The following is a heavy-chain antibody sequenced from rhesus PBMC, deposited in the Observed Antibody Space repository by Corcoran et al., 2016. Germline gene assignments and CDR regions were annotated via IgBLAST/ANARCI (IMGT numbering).Heavy chain of an antibody. CDR1: GGSFSSYW. D-gene: IGHD6S26*01. CDR3: ARSSGWSQSWDY. Sequence: QVQLQESGPGLVKPSETLSLTCAVSGGSFSSYWWSWIRQPPGKGLEWIGEINGNSGSTNYNPSLKSRVTISKDASKIQFSLKLSSVTAADTAVYYCARSSGWSQSWDYWGQGVLVTVSS. V-gene: IGHV4-80*01. CDR2: INGNSGST. J-gene: IGHJ4*01.